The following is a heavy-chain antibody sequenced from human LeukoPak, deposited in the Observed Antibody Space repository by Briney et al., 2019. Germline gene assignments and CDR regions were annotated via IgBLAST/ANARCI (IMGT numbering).Heavy chain of an antibody. V-gene: IGHV7-4-1*02. Sequence: ASVKVSCKASGYTFTSYAVNWVRQAPGQGLEWMGWINTNTGNPTYAQGFTGRFVFSLDTSVSTAYLQISSLKAEDTAVYYCARADREDIVVVVAAYHYYYYGMDVWGQGTTVTVSS. CDR2: INTNTGNP. CDR1: GYTFTSYA. J-gene: IGHJ6*02. D-gene: IGHD2-15*01. CDR3: ARADREDIVVVVAAYHYYYYGMDV.